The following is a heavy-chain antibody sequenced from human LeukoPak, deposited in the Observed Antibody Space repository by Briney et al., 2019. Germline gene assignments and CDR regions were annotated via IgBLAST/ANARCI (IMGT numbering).Heavy chain of an antibody. CDR3: ARSPTKRVTEDY. J-gene: IGHJ4*02. CDR1: GGSISSYY. V-gene: IGHV4-59*12. CDR2: IYYSGST. D-gene: IGHD2-8*01. Sequence: SETLSLTCTVSGGSISSYYWSWIRQPPGKGLEGIGYIYYSGSTNYKPSLKSRVTMSVATSKNQFSLKLSSVTAADTAVYYCARSPTKRVTEDYWGQGTLVTVSS.